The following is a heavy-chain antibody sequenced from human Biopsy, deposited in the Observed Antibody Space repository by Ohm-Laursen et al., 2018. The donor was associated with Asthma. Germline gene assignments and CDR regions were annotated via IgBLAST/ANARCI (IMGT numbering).Heavy chain of an antibody. CDR3: ARCQVGYSSGWSLLLKKIYYSGMDV. J-gene: IGHJ6*02. D-gene: IGHD6-19*01. CDR1: GYSLTDLS. CDR2: HDHEEGGT. V-gene: IGHV1-24*01. Sequence: GASVKVSCKLSGYSLTDLSMHWARQAPGQGLEWMGGHDHEEGGTVNERRFQGRVAITADESTSTAYMEVSSLRSEDTAIYYCARCQVGYSSGWSLLLKKIYYSGMDVWGQGNAVTVSS.